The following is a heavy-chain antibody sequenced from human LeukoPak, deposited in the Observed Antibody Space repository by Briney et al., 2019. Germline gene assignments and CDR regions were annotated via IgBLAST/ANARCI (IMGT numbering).Heavy chain of an antibody. V-gene: IGHV3-15*04. CDR2: IESKTDGCTT. D-gene: IGHD3-10*01. J-gene: IGHJ4*02. CDR3: TTYGSGRKFDY. CDR1: GFTFSSYA. Sequence: GGSLRLSCAASGFTFSSYAMSWVRQIPGKGLEWVGRIESKTDGCTTDYAAPVKGRFTISRDDSTNTLYLQMNSLKSEDTAVYYCTTYGSGRKFDYWGQGILVTVSS.